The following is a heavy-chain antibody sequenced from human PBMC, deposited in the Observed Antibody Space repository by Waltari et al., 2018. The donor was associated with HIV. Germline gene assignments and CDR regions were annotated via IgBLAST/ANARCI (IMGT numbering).Heavy chain of an antibody. CDR3: ARGPSYSSGYYWSFDY. CDR1: GGSTCSYY. CDR2: FYSSGGN. Sequence: VQLQESGLGLGKPSESLSLTCTAAGGSTCSYYWSWIRQPPGKDLEWIGYFYSSGGNNYNPSLKSRVSISVDTSKNQFSLKLSSVTAADTAVYYCARGPSYSSGYYWSFDYWGQGTLVTVSS. D-gene: IGHD3-22*01. V-gene: IGHV4-59*01. J-gene: IGHJ4*02.